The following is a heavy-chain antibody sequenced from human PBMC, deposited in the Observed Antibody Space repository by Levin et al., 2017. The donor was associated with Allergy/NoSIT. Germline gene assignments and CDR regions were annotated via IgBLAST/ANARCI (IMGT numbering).Heavy chain of an antibody. V-gene: IGHV3-30*09. Sequence: EGSLRLSCAASGFTFSLFAMHWVRQAPGKGLEWLSVMSYDGSNKYYADSVKGRFAISRDNSKSTLYLQMNSLRAEDTAVYYCAIYSYGSFDFWGQGTMVTVSS. CDR3: AIYSYGSFDF. D-gene: IGHD5-18*01. CDR2: MSYDGSNK. CDR1: GFTFSLFA. J-gene: IGHJ3*01.